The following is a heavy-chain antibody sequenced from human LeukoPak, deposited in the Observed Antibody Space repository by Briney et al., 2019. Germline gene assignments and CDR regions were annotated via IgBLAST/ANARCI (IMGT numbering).Heavy chain of an antibody. J-gene: IGHJ4*02. CDR1: SGSFSGYS. CDR2: INHSGSI. Sequence: SETLSLTCAVYSGSFSGYSWSWIRQPPGKGLEWIGEINHSGSINYNPSVRSRVTISEDTSKNQFSLKLSSVTAADTAVYHCARVGNDFWSGYYFDYWGQGTLVTVSS. CDR3: ARVGNDFWSGYYFDY. V-gene: IGHV4-34*01. D-gene: IGHD3-3*01.